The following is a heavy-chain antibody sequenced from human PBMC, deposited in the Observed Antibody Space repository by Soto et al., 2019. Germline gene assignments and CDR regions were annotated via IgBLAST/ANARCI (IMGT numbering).Heavy chain of an antibody. D-gene: IGHD5-18*01. J-gene: IGHJ4*02. CDR2: IYYTGNT. Sequence: ASETLSLTCTVSGGSINNNYYYWGWVRQTPGKGLEWIGTIYYTGNTYQNPSLKSRVTISMDTYVNQFSLKLRSVTAADTAVYYCASRTSIQLWFDYWGQGALVTVSS. CDR3: ASRTSIQLWFDY. CDR1: GGSINNNYYY. V-gene: IGHV4-39*01.